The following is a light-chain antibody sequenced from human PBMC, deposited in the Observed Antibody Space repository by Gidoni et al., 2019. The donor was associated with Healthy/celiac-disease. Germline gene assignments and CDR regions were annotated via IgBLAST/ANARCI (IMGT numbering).Light chain of an antibody. Sequence: ELVLTQSPATLSLSPGERATLSCRASQSVSSYLAWYQQKPGQAPRLLIYDASNRATGIPPRFSGSGSGTDFTLTISSLEPEDFAVYYCQQRSNSWTFGQGTKVEIK. CDR3: QQRSNSWT. CDR1: QSVSSY. J-gene: IGKJ1*01. V-gene: IGKV3-11*01. CDR2: DAS.